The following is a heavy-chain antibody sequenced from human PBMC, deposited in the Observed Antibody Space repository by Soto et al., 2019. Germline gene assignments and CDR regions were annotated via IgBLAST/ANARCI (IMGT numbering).Heavy chain of an antibody. J-gene: IGHJ6*02. Sequence: GGSLRLSCAASGFIFSSYGMHWVRQAPGKGLEWVAVIWYDGSNKYYADSVKGRFTISRDNSKNTLYLQMNSLRAEDTAVYYCARDTSTGSIAVAGRYGMDVWGQGTTVTVSS. V-gene: IGHV3-33*01. D-gene: IGHD6-19*01. CDR3: ARDTSTGSIAVAGRYGMDV. CDR1: GFIFSSYG. CDR2: IWYDGSNK.